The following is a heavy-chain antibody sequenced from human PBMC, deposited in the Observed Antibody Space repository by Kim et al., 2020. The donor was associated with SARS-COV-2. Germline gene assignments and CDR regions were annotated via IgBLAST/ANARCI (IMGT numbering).Heavy chain of an antibody. D-gene: IGHD6-13*01. V-gene: IGHV4-59*08. CDR3: ARHVAAVGRRGYDY. CDR1: GGSLSGYC. CDR2: IYSSGST. J-gene: IGHJ4*02. Sequence: SETLSLTCTVSGGSLSGYCWSWIRQPPGKTLEWIGFIYSSGSTNYNPSLRSRVTMSADPSQNQFSLRLDSVNAADTAVYYCARHVAAVGRRGYDYWGPGT.